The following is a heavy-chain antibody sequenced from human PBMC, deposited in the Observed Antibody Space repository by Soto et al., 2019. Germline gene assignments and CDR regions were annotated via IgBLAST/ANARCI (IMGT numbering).Heavy chain of an antibody. D-gene: IGHD6-19*01. CDR2: INHSGIT. CDR1: GGSFSGYY. V-gene: IGHV4-34*01. Sequence: SETLSLTCAAYGGSFSGYYWSWIRQPPGKGLEWLGEINHSGITDYNPSLKSRITISIDTSKKQFSLKLNSVTAADTAVYYCAIGPRMWLAGGGYWGQGTQVTVSS. J-gene: IGHJ4*02. CDR3: AIGPRMWLAGGGY.